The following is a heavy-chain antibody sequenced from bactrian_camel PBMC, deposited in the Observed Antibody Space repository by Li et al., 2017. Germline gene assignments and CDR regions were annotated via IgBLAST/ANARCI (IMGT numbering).Heavy chain of an antibody. D-gene: IGHD6*01. CDR3: AAGGGWFSLQPSAYKY. V-gene: IGHV3S40*01. CDR1: GDTFSRYC. Sequence: DVQLVESGGGLVQSGGSLRLSCVVSGDTFSRYCMGWIRQAPGKEREGVAAISVGANSTSYAGSVKGRFTISRDASKNTVFLQMNSLQPEDSAMYYCAAGGGWFSLQPSAYKYWGQGTQVTVS. CDR2: ISVGANST. J-gene: IGHJ4*01.